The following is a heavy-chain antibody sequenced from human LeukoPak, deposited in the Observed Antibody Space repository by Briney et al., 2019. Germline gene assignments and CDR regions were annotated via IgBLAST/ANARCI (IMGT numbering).Heavy chain of an antibody. V-gene: IGHV4-4*07. CDR3: AREREGPYGYLDY. J-gene: IGHJ4*02. D-gene: IGHD4-17*01. CDR2: IYTSGNT. CDR1: GDFITAYY. Sequence: PSETLSLTCTVSGDFITAYYWSWIRQPAGKGLEWIGRIYTSGNTNYNPSLKSRVTLSLDTSKNQFSLRLSSVTAADTAVYYCAREREGPYGYLDYWGQGALVAVSS.